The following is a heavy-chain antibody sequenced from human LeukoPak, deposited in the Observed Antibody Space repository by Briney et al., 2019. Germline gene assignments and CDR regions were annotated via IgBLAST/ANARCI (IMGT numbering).Heavy chain of an antibody. Sequence: GESLQISCKGSGYSFSSYWISWVRQMPGKGLEWMGRIDPSDSDTNYSPSFQGHVTISADKSISTAYLQWGSLKASDTAMYYCARAVVGATDYWGQGTLVTVSS. J-gene: IGHJ4*02. CDR1: GYSFSSYW. CDR2: IDPSDSDT. V-gene: IGHV5-10-1*01. D-gene: IGHD1-26*01. CDR3: ARAVVGATDY.